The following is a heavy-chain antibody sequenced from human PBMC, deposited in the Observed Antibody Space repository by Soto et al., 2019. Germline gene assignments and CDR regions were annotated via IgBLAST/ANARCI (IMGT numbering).Heavy chain of an antibody. D-gene: IGHD6-13*01. CDR3: ARSTGSLAYSANYYGMDV. J-gene: IGHJ6*02. Sequence: TSETLALTCAVSGDSISSGWYSWSWIRQPPGKGLEWIGYIYHSGSTYYNPSLKSRVTISVDRSKNQFSLKLSSVTAADTAVYYCARSTGSLAYSANYYGMDVWGQGTTVTVSS. V-gene: IGHV4-30-2*01. CDR2: IYHSGST. CDR1: GDSISSGWYS.